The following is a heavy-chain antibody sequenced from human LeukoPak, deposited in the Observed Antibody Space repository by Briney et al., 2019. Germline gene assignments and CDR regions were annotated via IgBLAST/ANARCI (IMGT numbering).Heavy chain of an antibody. CDR1: GFTFSSHW. CDR2: INTDGSTT. V-gene: IGHV3-74*01. J-gene: IGHJ4*02. CDR3: ARVYTFGPDY. D-gene: IGHD3-3*01. Sequence: GGSLRLSCAASGFTFSSHWMHWVRQAPGKGLVWVSRINTDGSTTSYADSVKGRFTISRDNAKDTLYLQMNSLRAEDTAVYYCARVYTFGPDYWGQGTLVTVSS.